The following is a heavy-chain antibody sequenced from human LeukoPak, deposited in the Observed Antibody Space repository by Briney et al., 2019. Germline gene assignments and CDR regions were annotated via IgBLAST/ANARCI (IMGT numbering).Heavy chain of an antibody. CDR3: ARDFRYGGNSPFDP. Sequence: PSETLSLTCAVYGGSLSGYYWSWIRQPPGKGLEWIGEINHSGSTNYNPSLKSRVTISVDTSKNQFSLKLSSVTAADTAVYYCARDFRYGGNSPFDPWGQGTLVTVSS. J-gene: IGHJ5*02. D-gene: IGHD4-23*01. V-gene: IGHV4-34*01. CDR2: INHSGST. CDR1: GGSLSGYY.